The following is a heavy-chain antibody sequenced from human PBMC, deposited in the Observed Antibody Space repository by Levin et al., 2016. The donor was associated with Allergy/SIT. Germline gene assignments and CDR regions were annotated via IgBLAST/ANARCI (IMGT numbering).Heavy chain of an antibody. D-gene: IGHD3-10*01. Sequence: WIRQPPGKGLEWVSYISSSSSYTNYADSVKGRFTISRDNAKNSLYLQMNSLRAEDTAVYYCARAFGELLFRYYYYYMDVWGKGTTVTVSS. V-gene: IGHV3-11*06. CDR2: ISSSSSYT. CDR3: ARAFGELLFRYYYYYMDV. J-gene: IGHJ6*03.